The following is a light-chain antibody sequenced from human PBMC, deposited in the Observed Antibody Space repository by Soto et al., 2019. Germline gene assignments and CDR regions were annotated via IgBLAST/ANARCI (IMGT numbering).Light chain of an antibody. V-gene: IGKV1-9*01. CDR1: QGLSSD. J-gene: IGKJ5*01. Sequence: DIQLTQSPSFLSASVGDRVTITCRASQGLSSDLAWYQQKPGKAPKLLIYAASTLQSGVPSRFSCSGSGTEFTLTISSLQPEDFATYYCQQLNSYPITFGQGTRLEIK. CDR2: AAS. CDR3: QQLNSYPIT.